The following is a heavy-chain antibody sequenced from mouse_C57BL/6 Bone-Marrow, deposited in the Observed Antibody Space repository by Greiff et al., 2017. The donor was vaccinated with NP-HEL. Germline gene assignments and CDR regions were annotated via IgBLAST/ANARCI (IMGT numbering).Heavy chain of an antibody. J-gene: IGHJ2*01. D-gene: IGHD1-1*01. CDR1: GYTFTSYG. V-gene: IGHV1-81*01. CDR2: IYPRSGNT. Sequence: QVHVKQSGAELARPGASVKLSCKASGYTFTSYGISWVKQRTGQGLEWIGEIYPRSGNTYYNEKFKGKATLTADKSSSTAYMELRSLTSEDSAVYFCAREKDYYGSKGYWGQGTTLTVSS. CDR3: AREKDYYGSKGY.